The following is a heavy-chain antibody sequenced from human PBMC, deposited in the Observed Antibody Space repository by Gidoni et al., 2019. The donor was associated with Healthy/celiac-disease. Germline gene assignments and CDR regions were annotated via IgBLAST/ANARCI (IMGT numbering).Heavy chain of an antibody. CDR1: GFTFSSYA. D-gene: IGHD2-15*01. CDR2: ISYDGSNK. J-gene: IGHJ3*02. V-gene: IGHV3-30-3*01. Sequence: QVQLVESGGGVVKPGRSLRLPFAASGFTFSSYAIHCVRQAPGKGLVWVVVISYDGSNKYYADSVKGRFTISRDNSKNTLYLQMNSLRAEDTAVYYCARVVVVAGGAFDIWGQGTMVTVSS. CDR3: ARVVVVAGGAFDI.